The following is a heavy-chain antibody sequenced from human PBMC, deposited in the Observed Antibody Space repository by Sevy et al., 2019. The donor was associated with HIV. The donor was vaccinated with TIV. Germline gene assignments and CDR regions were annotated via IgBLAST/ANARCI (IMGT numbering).Heavy chain of an antibody. CDR1: GFTFSSYS. D-gene: IGHD1-26*01. J-gene: IGHJ3*02. CDR3: ARDSLVGRYDVFDI. CDR2: ISSSSSTI. Sequence: GGSLRLSCAASGFTFSSYSMNWVRQAPGKGLEWVSYISSSSSTIYYADSVKGRFTISRDNAKNSLYLQMNSLRDEDTAVYYCARDSLVGRYDVFDIWGQGTMVTVSS. V-gene: IGHV3-48*02.